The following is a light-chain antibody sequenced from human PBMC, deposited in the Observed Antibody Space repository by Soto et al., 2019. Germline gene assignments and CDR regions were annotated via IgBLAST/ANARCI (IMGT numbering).Light chain of an antibody. CDR1: QSVSSN. V-gene: IGKV3-15*01. CDR3: QQYNNWPLT. CDR2: GAS. J-gene: IGKJ5*01. Sequence: EIVMTQSPATLSVSPGERATLSCRASQSVSSNLAWYQQKPGQAPRLLIYGASTRATGIPARFSGSGSGTEFTLTISSLQSEDFAVHYCQQYNNWPLTFGQGTRLENK.